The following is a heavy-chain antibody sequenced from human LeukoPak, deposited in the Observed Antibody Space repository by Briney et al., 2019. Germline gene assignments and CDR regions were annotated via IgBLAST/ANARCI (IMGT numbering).Heavy chain of an antibody. V-gene: IGHV3-7*01. D-gene: IGHD3-10*01. CDR1: GFAFRNYY. CDR3: AFLVREPQY. J-gene: IGHJ1*01. CDR2: IGDDGSGK. Sequence: PGGSLRLSCVVSGFAFRNYYMGWVRQTPGRGLEWVAMIGDDGSGKYYLGSLKGRFTISRDNAKKSLFLQMSGLTAEDTAVYYCAFLVREPQYWGRGTVVTVSS.